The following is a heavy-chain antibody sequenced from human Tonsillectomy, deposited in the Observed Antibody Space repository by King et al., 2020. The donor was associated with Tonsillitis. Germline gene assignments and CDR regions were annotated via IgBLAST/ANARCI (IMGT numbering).Heavy chain of an antibody. Sequence: VQLQQWGAGLLKPSETLSLTCAVYGGSFSGYYWSWIRQPPGKGLEWIGEINHSGSTNYNPSLKSRVTVSVDTSKNQFSLKLSSVTAADTAVYYCARGWVMVRGGTFFDYWGQGTLVTVSS. CDR2: INHSGST. D-gene: IGHD3-10*01. V-gene: IGHV4-34*01. CDR1: GGSFSGYY. J-gene: IGHJ4*02. CDR3: ARGWVMVRGGTFFDY.